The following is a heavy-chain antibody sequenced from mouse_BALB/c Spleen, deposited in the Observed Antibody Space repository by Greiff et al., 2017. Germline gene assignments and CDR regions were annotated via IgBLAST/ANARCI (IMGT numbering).Heavy chain of an antibody. V-gene: IGHV3-8*02. D-gene: IGHD2-4*01. CDR1: GDSITSGY. CDR2: ISYSGST. Sequence: EVHLVESGPSLVKPSQTLSLTCSVTGDSITSGYWNWIRKFPGNKLEYMGYISYSGSTYYNPSLKSRISITRDTSKNQYYLQLNSVTTEDTATYYCARYDDYDAYFDYWGQGTTLTVSS. J-gene: IGHJ2*01. CDR3: ARYDDYDAYFDY.